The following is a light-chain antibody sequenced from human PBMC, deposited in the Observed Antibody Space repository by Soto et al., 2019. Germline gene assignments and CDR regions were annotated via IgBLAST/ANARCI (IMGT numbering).Light chain of an antibody. CDR3: RQTYSSPRT. J-gene: IGKJ3*01. CDR2: GAS. V-gene: IGKV1-39*01. CDR1: QTISSY. Sequence: IQMTQSPSSLSASVGDRVTITCRASQTISSYVSWYQQKPGKAPQLLISGASSLQAGVPSRFIGSGSGTDFTLTISSLQPEDFATYFCRQTYSSPRTFGPGTKVDFK.